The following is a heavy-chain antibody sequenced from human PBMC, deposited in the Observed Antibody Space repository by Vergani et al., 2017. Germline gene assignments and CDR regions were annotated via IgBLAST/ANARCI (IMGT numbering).Heavy chain of an antibody. CDR2: SSGRGGST. V-gene: IGHV3-23*01. D-gene: IGHD3-3*01. Sequence: QLLASGGGLVQPWGSLRLSCAASGFPFSSSAMRWVRPAPGKGLEGVSASSGRGGSTYYADSVKGRFTISRDNSKNTLYLQMNSLRAEDTAVYYCAKSSVEVVIIYAFDIWGQGTMVTVSS. CDR3: AKSSVEVVIIYAFDI. CDR1: GFPFSSSA. J-gene: IGHJ3*02.